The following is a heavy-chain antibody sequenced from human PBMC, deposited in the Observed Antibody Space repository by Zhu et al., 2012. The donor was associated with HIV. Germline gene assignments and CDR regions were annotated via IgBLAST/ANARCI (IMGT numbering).Heavy chain of an antibody. V-gene: IGHV4-39*01. J-gene: IGHJ3*01. Sequence: QVQLQESGPGLVKPSETLSLTCTVSGGTISSSSYFWAWIRQTPGKGLEWIGSIYYGGSTHYNPSLKSRLSISVDTSKNQFSLKLSSVTAADTALYHCAKTRQWTGTRMLSNVWGQGQWSPSLQ. CDR3: AKTRQWTGTRMLSNV. D-gene: IGHD3/OR15-3a*01. CDR2: IYYGGST. CDR1: GGTISSSSYF.